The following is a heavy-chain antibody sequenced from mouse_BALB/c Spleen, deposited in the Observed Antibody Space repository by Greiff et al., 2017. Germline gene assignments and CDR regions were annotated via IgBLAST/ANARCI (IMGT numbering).Heavy chain of an antibody. D-gene: IGHD2-14*01. Sequence: QVQLQQSGAELAKPGASVKMSCKASGYTFTSYWMHWVKQRPGQGLEWIGYINPSTGYTEYNQKFKDKATLTEDKSSSTAYMQLSSLTSEDSAVYYCARSYYGYDGWYFDVWGAGTTVTVSS. J-gene: IGHJ1*01. CDR3: ARSYYGYDGWYFDV. V-gene: IGHV1-7*01. CDR1: GYTFTSYW. CDR2: INPSTGYT.